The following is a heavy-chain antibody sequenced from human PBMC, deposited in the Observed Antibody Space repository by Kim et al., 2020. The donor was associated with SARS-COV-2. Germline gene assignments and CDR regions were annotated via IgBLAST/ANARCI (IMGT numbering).Heavy chain of an antibody. J-gene: IGHJ6*02. CDR3: AGDFWSVGSGSYHNYGMDA. CDR1: GGTFSSYA. Sequence: SVKVSCKASGGTFSSYAISWVRQAPGQGLEWMGGIIPILGTANYAQKFQGRVTITADESTSTAYMELSSQRSEDTAVYYCAGDFWSVGSGSYHNYGMDAWGQGTTVSASS. D-gene: IGHD3-10*01. V-gene: IGHV1-69*13. CDR2: IIPILGTA.